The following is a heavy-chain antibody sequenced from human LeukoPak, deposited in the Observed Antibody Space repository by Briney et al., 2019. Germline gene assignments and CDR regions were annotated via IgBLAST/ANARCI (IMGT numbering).Heavy chain of an antibody. J-gene: IGHJ4*02. V-gene: IGHV3-48*03. D-gene: IGHD2-21*02. CDR2: ISSSGSTI. CDR3: AREAGRHIVVVTATYFDY. Sequence: GGSLRLSCAASGFTFSSYEMNWVRQAPGKGLEWVSYISSSGSTIYYADSVKGRFTISRDNAKNSLYLQMNSLRAEDTAVYYCAREAGRHIVVVTATYFDYWGQGTLVTVSS. CDR1: GFTFSSYE.